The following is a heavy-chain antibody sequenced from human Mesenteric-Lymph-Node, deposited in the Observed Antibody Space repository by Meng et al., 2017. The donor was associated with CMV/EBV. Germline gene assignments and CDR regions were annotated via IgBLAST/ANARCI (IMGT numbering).Heavy chain of an antibody. Sequence: GSLRLSCAVSDGSFSGYFWGWIHQPPGKGLEWIGYIYYSGSTNYNPSLKSRVTISIDTSKNQFSLKLSSVTAADTALYYCARSRDGYSFDYWGQGALVTVSS. CDR1: DGSFSGYF. J-gene: IGHJ4*02. CDR3: ARSRDGYSFDY. D-gene: IGHD5-24*01. CDR2: IYYSGST. V-gene: IGHV4-59*01.